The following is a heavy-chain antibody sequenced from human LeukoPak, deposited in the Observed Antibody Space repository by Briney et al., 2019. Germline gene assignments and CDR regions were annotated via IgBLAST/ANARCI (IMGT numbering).Heavy chain of an antibody. CDR3: AKDSDMTDYYDSSGYNYFDY. D-gene: IGHD3-22*01. CDR1: GFTFSSYG. J-gene: IGHJ4*02. CDR2: ISYDGSNK. Sequence: GGSLRLSCAASGFTFSSYGMHWVRQAPGKGLEWVAVISYDGSNKYYADPVKGRFTISRDNSMNTLYLQMNSLRAEDTAVYYCAKDSDMTDYYDSSGYNYFDYWGQGTLVTVSS. V-gene: IGHV3-30*18.